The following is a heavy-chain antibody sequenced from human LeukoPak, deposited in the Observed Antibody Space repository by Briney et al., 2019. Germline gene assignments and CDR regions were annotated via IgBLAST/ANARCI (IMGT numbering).Heavy chain of an antibody. V-gene: IGHV3-11*04. J-gene: IGHJ5*02. CDR1: GFTFSDYY. Sequence: PGGSLRLSCAASGFTFSDYYMSWIRQAPGKGLEWVSYISSSGSTIYYADSVKGRFTISRDNAKNSLYLQMNSLRAKDTAVYYCERLMVSTGNRWFDPWGQGTVVTVSA. D-gene: IGHD2-8*01. CDR3: ERLMVSTGNRWFDP. CDR2: ISSSGSTI.